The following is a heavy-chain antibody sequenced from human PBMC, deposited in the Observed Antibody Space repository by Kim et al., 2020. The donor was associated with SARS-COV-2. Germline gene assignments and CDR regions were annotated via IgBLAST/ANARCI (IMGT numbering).Heavy chain of an antibody. J-gene: IGHJ6*02. D-gene: IGHD3-10*01. CDR1: GFTFSSYG. Sequence: GGSLRLSCAASGFTFSSYGMHWVRQAPGKGLEWVAVISYDGSNKYYADSVKGRFTISRDNSKNTLYLQMNSLRAEDTAVYYCAKGYGSGDLYGMDVWGQGTTVTVSS. CDR2: ISYDGSNK. V-gene: IGHV3-30*18. CDR3: AKGYGSGDLYGMDV.